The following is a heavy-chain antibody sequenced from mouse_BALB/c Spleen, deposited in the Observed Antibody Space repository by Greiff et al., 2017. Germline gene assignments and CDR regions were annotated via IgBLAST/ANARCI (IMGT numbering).Heavy chain of an antibody. CDR2: IWAGGST. D-gene: IGHD3-1*01. CDR3: ARDSSGYWFAY. V-gene: IGHV2-9*02. CDR1: GFSLTSYG. Sequence: VQRVESGPGLVAPSQSLSITCTVSGFSLTSYGVHWVRQPPGKGLEWLGVIWAGGSTNYNSALMSRLSISKDNSKSQVFLKMNSLQTDDTAMYYCARDSSGYWFAYWGQGTLVTVSA. J-gene: IGHJ3*01.